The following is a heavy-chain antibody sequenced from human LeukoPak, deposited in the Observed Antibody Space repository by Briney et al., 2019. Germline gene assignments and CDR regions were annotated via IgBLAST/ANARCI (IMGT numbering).Heavy chain of an antibody. V-gene: IGHV1-18*01. Sequence: ASVKVPCKASGYTFTSYGISWVRQAPGQGLEWMGWISAYNGNTNYAQKLQGRVTMTTDTSTSTAYMELRSLRSDDTAVYYCARDLNSGYCSSTSCYPWGYYYYYYMDVWGKGTTVTVSS. D-gene: IGHD2-2*01. CDR3: ARDLNSGYCSSTSCYPWGYYYYYYMDV. CDR2: ISAYNGNT. CDR1: GYTFTSYG. J-gene: IGHJ6*03.